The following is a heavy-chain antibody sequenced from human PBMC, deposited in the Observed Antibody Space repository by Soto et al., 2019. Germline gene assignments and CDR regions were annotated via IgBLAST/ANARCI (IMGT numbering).Heavy chain of an antibody. CDR3: ARVGGTFGHDFDY. V-gene: IGHV3-33*01. J-gene: IGHJ4*02. D-gene: IGHD1-26*01. CDR1: GFIFNNYG. Sequence: QVQLVESGGGVVQPGRSLRLACAASGFIFNNYGMHWVRQAPGKGLEWVAVMWSDGTTTYYADPVKGRFTISRDYSKNTLYLQMNSLRAEDTALYYGARVGGTFGHDFDYWGQGTLVTVSS. CDR2: MWSDGTTT.